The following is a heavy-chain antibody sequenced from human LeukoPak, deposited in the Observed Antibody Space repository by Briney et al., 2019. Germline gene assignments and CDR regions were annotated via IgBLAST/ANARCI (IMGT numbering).Heavy chain of an antibody. J-gene: IGHJ3*02. Sequence: SVKVSCNAFGGTFSSYAISWVRQAPGQGLEWMGGIIPIFGTANYAQKFQGRVTITTDESTSTAHMELSSLRSEDTAVYYCSRERVQLWFARAFDIWGQGTMVTVSS. D-gene: IGHD5-18*01. CDR2: IIPIFGTA. CDR3: SRERVQLWFARAFDI. CDR1: GGTFSSYA. V-gene: IGHV1-69*05.